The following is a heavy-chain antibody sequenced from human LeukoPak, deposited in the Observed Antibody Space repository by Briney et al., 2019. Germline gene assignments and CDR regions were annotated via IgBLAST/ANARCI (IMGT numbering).Heavy chain of an antibody. CDR1: GITLSNYG. CDR2: ISDTGGRT. D-gene: IGHD3-22*01. Sequence: GGSLRLSCAVSGITLSNYGMTWVRQAPGKGLEWVAGISDTGGRTNYADSVKGRFTISRDNPTNTLYLQMISLRAEDTAVYFCAKRGVVIRVILVGFHKEAYYFDSWGQGALVTVSS. J-gene: IGHJ4*02. V-gene: IGHV3-23*01. CDR3: AKRGVVIRVILVGFHKEAYYFDS.